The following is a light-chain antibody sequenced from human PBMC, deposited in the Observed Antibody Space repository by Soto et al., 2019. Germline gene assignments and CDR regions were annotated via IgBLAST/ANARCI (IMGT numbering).Light chain of an antibody. CDR2: GAS. Sequence: EIVMTQSPATFSVSPGERATLSCRASQSIRNKLAWYQQRPGKAPTLLIYGASTRSTGVTATFRGSGSVTEFTLTINGLQSEDFALYWCQQYDSWPPTFGGGTKVEI. CDR3: QQYDSWPPT. J-gene: IGKJ4*01. V-gene: IGKV3-15*01. CDR1: QSIRNK.